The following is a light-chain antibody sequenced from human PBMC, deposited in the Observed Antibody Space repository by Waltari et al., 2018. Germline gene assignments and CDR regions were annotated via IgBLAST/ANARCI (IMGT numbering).Light chain of an antibody. CDR3: QQYYTTPPT. J-gene: IGKJ5*01. Sequence: DIVMTQSPDSLAVSLGERATINCKSSQSVLYSSNNKNYVAWYQQKPGQPPKLFIYWASTRESGLPGRVSGRGSGTDFTLTISSLQAEDVSVYYCQQYYTTPPTFGQGTRLEIK. CDR2: WAS. CDR1: QSVLYSSNNKNY. V-gene: IGKV4-1*01.